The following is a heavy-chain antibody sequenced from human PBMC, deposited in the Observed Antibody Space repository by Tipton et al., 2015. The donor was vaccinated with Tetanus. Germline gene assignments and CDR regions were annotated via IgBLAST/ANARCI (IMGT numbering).Heavy chain of an antibody. J-gene: IGHJ4*02. Sequence: VQLVQSGGGMTRPGDSLRLSCAASGFTVSSYQMTWVRQAPGKGLEWVSVIYSDGSTYYADSVKGRFTISRDNLKNTLSLQMNSLRAEDTAVYYCARGLGVDYWGQGTLVTVSS. V-gene: IGHV3-53*01. CDR3: ARGLGVDY. CDR1: GFTVSSYQ. D-gene: IGHD7-27*01. CDR2: IYSDGST.